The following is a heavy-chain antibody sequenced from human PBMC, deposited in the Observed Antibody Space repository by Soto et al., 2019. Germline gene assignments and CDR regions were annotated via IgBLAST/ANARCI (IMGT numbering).Heavy chain of an antibody. Sequence: GESLKISCKASGYIFTLYWVGWVRQMPGKGLEWMGIIYPGDSDTRYSPSFQGQVTISADKSISTASLQWSSLKASDTAVYYCARQSPTPGYYYFSYGMDVWGQGTTVTVSS. CDR2: IYPGDSDT. CDR3: ARQSPTPGYYYFSYGMDV. V-gene: IGHV5-51*01. CDR1: GYIFTLYW. J-gene: IGHJ6*02. D-gene: IGHD4-17*01.